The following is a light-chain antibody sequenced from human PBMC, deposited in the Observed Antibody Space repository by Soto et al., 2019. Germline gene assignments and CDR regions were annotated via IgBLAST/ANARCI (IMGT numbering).Light chain of an antibody. CDR3: QQSYRTPYT. Sequence: DIQMTQSPSSLSASVGDRVTITCRASQGISTYLVWYQQRQGRAPKLLIYAASSLLSGVPSRFSGSGSGTDFTLTISSLQPEDFATYYCQQSYRTPYTFVQGTKRET. J-gene: IGKJ2*01. CDR2: AAS. CDR1: QGISTY. V-gene: IGKV1-39*01.